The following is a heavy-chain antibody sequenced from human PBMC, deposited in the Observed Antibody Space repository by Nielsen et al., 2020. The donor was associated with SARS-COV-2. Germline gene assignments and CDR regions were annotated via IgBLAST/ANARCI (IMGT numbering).Heavy chain of an antibody. CDR1: GGSISSGSYY. Sequence: SETLSLTCTVSGGSISSGSYYWSWIRQPAGKGLEWIGRIYTSGSTNYNPSLKSRVTISVDTSKNQFSLKLSSVTAADTAVYYCARDDPWVDWGQGTLVTVSS. V-gene: IGHV4-61*02. D-gene: IGHD5-12*01. CDR2: IYTSGST. J-gene: IGHJ4*02. CDR3: ARDDPWVD.